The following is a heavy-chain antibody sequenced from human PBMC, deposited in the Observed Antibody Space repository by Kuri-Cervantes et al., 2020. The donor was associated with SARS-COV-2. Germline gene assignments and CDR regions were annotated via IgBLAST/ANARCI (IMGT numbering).Heavy chain of an antibody. D-gene: IGHD2/OR15-2a*01. CDR1: GSSFGNYH. J-gene: IGHJ6*03. CDR2: IIYRGST. CDR3: ARLRSLNRDWVATGYYMDV. Sequence: GSLRLSFGVSGSSFGNYHWSGVRQPPGKGLERIGDIIYRGSTIYSPSLKSRIPISVDTSKNHFSLKLASVTAADTAVYHCARLRSLNRDWVATGYYMDVWGKGTKVTVSS. V-gene: IGHV4-34*12.